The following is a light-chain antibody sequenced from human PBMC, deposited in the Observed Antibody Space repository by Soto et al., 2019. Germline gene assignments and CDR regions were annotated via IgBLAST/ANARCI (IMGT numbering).Light chain of an antibody. CDR1: KSVSSSY. J-gene: IGKJ2*01. V-gene: IGKV3-20*01. Sequence: EIVLTQSPGTLSLSPGERATLSCRSSKSVSSSYLAWYQHKPGQAPRLLTYGASSRATGIPDRFSGSGSGTDFTLTISRLEPEDFAVYYCQQYCSSPHTFGQGTKLEIK. CDR2: GAS. CDR3: QQYCSSPHT.